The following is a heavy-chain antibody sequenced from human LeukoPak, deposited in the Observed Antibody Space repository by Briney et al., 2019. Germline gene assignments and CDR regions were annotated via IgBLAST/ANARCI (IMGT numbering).Heavy chain of an antibody. V-gene: IGHV1-69*13. Sequence: ASVKGSCKASGGTFSSYAISWVRQAPGQGLEWMGGIIPIFGTANYAQKFQGRVTITADESTSTAYMELSSLRSEDTAVYYCARENRQKEYSSSSGGYYYYMDVWGKGTTVTVSS. CDR3: ARENRQKEYSSSSGGYYYYMDV. CDR1: GGTFSSYA. J-gene: IGHJ6*03. CDR2: IIPIFGTA. D-gene: IGHD6-6*01.